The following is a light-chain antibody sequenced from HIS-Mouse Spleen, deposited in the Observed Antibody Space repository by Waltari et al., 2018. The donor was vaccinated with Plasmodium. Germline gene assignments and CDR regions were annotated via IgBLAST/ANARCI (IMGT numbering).Light chain of an antibody. J-gene: IGKJ3*01. CDR1: QSVSSN. CDR3: QQYNNWSFT. V-gene: IGKV3-15*01. CDR2: GAS. Sequence: EIAMTHSPATQSVSPGERATLSCRASQSVSSNLAWYQQKPGQAPRLLIYGASTRATGIPARFSGSGSGTEFTLTISSLQSEDFAVYYCQQYNNWSFTFGPGTKVDIK.